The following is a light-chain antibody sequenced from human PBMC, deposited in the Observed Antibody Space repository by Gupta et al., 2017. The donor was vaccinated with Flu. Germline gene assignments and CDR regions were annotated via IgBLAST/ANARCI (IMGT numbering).Light chain of an antibody. CDR3: QQRSNWPPLT. CDR1: QSVSSY. V-gene: IGKV3-11*01. CDR2: DAS. J-gene: IGKJ4*01. Sequence: EIVLTQSPATLSLSPGERATLSCRASQSVSSYLAWYQQKPGQAPRLLIYDASNRDTDIPARFSGSGSGTDFTLTISSREPEDFAVYYCQQRSNWPPLTFGGGTKVEIK.